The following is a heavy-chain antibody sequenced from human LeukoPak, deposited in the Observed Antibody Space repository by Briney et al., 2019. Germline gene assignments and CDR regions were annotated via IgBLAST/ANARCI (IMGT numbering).Heavy chain of an antibody. CDR1: GFTFSVYP. D-gene: IGHD3-9*01. Sequence: QPGGSLRLSRAAAGFTFSVYPMHWVRLAPGRGRECVAVISFDVSDKSYADSVKGRFTISRVNSKNTLYLQMNSLRAEGTGVYYCAKSDFYSEIFDYWGQGALVSVSS. CDR3: AKSDFYSEIFDY. CDR2: ISFDVSDK. J-gene: IGHJ4*02. V-gene: IGHV3-30-3*02.